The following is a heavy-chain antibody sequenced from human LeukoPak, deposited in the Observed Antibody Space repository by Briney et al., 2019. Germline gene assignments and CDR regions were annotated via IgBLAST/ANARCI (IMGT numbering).Heavy chain of an antibody. V-gene: IGHV3-23*01. CDR1: GFTFSSYA. CDR2: ISGSGGST. J-gene: IGHJ4*02. D-gene: IGHD1-26*01. CDR3: AKSIVGATKGYFDY. Sequence: GGSLRLSCAASGFTFSSYAMSWVRRAPGKGLEWVPAISGSGGSTYYADSVKGRFTISRDNSKNTLYLQMNSLRAEDTAVYYCAKSIVGATKGYFDYWGQGTLVTVSS.